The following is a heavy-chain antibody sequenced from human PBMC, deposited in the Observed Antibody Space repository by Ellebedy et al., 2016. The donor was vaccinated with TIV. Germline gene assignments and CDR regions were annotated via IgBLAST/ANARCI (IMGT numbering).Heavy chain of an antibody. CDR3: AGLGRFGESIPPYYYFGMDV. CDR1: GGTFNNYA. CDR2: IIPSVGSA. Sequence: ASVKVSCKASGGTFNNYAVSWVRQAPGQGLEWIGGIIPSVGSADYAQRFQGRLTITADDSTSTAHMERNRPRSEDTAVYYCAGLGRFGESIPPYYYFGMDVWGQGTTVTVTS. V-gene: IGHV1-69*13. J-gene: IGHJ6*02. D-gene: IGHD3-10*01.